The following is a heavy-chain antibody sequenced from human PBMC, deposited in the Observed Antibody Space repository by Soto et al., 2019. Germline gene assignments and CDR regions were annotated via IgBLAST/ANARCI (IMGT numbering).Heavy chain of an antibody. CDR3: ARIGGCHGPLDY. J-gene: IGHJ4*02. CDR2: TYHRGST. Sequence: NPSETLSLTCSVSGVSISSYFWSWIRQAPGGGLEWIGYTYHRGSTNYSPSLKSRVAISLDTSENQFSLKVNSVTAADTAVYYCARIGGCHGPLDYWGQGTPVTVSS. D-gene: IGHD6-25*01. V-gene: IGHV4-59*01. CDR1: GVSISSYF.